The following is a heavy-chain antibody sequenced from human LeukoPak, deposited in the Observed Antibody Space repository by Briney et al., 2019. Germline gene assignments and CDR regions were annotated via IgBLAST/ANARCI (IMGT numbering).Heavy chain of an antibody. Sequence: SETLSLTCTVSGDSITSAGYYWTWVRQSPGKGLEWIGYIYNAGSTYYNPSLKSRVTTSLDTSKNQFSLRLSSVTAADTAVYYCARVVAATIYQFDHWGQGTLVTVSS. CDR3: ARVVAATIYQFDH. CDR1: GDSITSAGYY. V-gene: IGHV4-31*03. CDR2: IYNAGST. J-gene: IGHJ4*02. D-gene: IGHD2-15*01.